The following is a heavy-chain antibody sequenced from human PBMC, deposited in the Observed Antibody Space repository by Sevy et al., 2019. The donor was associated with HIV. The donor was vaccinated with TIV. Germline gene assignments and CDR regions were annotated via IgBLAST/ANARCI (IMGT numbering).Heavy chain of an antibody. CDR1: GFTFSSYG. D-gene: IGHD3-16*01. CDR3: ARSIGGGASYYGMDV. Sequence: GGSLRLSCAASGFTFSSYGMHWVRQAPGKGLEWVAVIWYDGSNKYYADSVKGRFTISRDNSKNTLYLQMNSLRAEDTAMYYCARSIGGGASYYGMDVWGQGTTVTVSS. J-gene: IGHJ6*02. CDR2: IWYDGSNK. V-gene: IGHV3-33*01.